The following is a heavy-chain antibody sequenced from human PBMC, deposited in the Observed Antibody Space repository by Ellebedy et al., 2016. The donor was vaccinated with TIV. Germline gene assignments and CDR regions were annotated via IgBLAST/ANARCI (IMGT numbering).Heavy chain of an antibody. D-gene: IGHD4-23*01. CDR1: GSSISSGYY. Sequence: MPSETLSPTCSVSGSSISSGYYWGWIRQPPGTGLEWSGSMFHSGSPYYGPSLKSRVTISVATSKNQLSLRLSSVTAADTAVYYWARDGAGRWDYWGPGTLVTVSS. J-gene: IGHJ4*02. CDR2: MFHSGSP. CDR3: ARDGAGRWDY. V-gene: IGHV4-38-2*02.